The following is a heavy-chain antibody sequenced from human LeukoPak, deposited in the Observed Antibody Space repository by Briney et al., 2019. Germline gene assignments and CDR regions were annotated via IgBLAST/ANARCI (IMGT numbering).Heavy chain of an antibody. CDR3: AGSRYPEPQDLDY. J-gene: IGHJ4*02. D-gene: IGHD1-14*01. CDR1: GLTFNIYE. CDR2: ISADRNAI. Sequence: GGSLRLSCAASGLTFNIYEMNWVRQAPGKGLEWISYISADRNAIYYADSVKGRFIISRDNAKNSLYLQMNSLRAEDTAVYYCAGSRYPEPQDLDYWGQGTLVSVSS. V-gene: IGHV3-48*03.